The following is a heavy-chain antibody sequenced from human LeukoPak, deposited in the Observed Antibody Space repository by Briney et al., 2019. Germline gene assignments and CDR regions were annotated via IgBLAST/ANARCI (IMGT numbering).Heavy chain of an antibody. CDR2: ISGSGGST. D-gene: IGHD3-3*01. CDR1: GFTFSSYA. CDR3: AKDLSRGSYDFWSGSPFDY. J-gene: IGHJ4*02. Sequence: GGSLRLSCAASGFTFSSYAMSWVRQAPGKGLEWVSAISGSGGSTYYADSVKGRFTISRDNSKNTLYLQMNSLRAEDTAVYYCAKDLSRGSYDFWSGSPFDYWGQGTLVTVSP. V-gene: IGHV3-23*01.